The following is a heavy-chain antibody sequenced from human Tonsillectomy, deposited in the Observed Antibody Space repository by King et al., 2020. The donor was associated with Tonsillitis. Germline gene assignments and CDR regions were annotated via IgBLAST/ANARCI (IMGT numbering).Heavy chain of an antibody. CDR3: AKAVPLDGSGDF. CDR2: ISYDGSNE. D-gene: IGHD3-10*01. V-gene: IGHV3-30*18. CDR1: GFTFSTYG. Sequence: VQLVESGGGVVQPGRSLRLSCAASGFTFSTYGMHWVRQAPGKGLEWVAVISYDGSNEFFADSVKGRFSISRDNSKNTLYLQMNSLRADDTAVYYCAKAVPLDGSGDFWGQGTMVTVSS. J-gene: IGHJ3*01.